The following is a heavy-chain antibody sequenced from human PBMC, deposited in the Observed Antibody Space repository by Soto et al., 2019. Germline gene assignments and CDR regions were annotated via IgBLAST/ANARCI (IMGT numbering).Heavy chain of an antibody. J-gene: IGHJ6*02. CDR3: ARMNYYYYGMDV. CDR2: IGTAGDP. V-gene: IGHV3-13*05. CDR1: GFTFSSYD. Sequence: GGSLRLSCAASGFTFSSYDIHWFRQATGKGLEWVSAIGTAGDPYYPGSVKGRFTISRENAKNSLYLQMNSLRAGDTAVYYCARMNYYYYGMDVWGQGTTVTVSS.